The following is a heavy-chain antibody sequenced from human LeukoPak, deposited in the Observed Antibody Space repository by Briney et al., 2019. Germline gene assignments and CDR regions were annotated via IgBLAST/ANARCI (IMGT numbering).Heavy chain of an antibody. Sequence: PGGSLRLSCAATGLTFSSYGMSWVRQAPGKVLEWVSAISGSGGRTYYADSVKGRFTVSRDNAKNSLYLQMNSLRAEDTAVYYCAELGITMIGGVWGKGTTVAISS. CDR2: ISGSGGRT. CDR3: AELGITMIGGV. J-gene: IGHJ6*04. CDR1: GLTFSSYG. V-gene: IGHV3-23*01. D-gene: IGHD3-10*02.